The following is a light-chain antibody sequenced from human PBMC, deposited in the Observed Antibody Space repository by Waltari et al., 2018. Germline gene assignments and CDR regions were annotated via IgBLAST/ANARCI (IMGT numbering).Light chain of an antibody. CDR1: ESVGNL. CDR2: DAS. J-gene: IGKJ2*03. CDR3: QQYRMTPVS. Sequence: EVLLTHSPGTLSLSPGDRATLSCRASESVGNLLAWYQQKPGQAPRLLIYDASTRATGIPDRFSGSGSGTEFTLTISRLEAGDFAMYYCQQYRMTPVSFGQRNKVEIK. V-gene: IGKV3-20*01.